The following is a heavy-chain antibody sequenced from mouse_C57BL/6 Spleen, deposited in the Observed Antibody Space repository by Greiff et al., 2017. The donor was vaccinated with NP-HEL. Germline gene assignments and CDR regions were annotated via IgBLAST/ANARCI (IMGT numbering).Heavy chain of an antibody. CDR2: IDPENGDT. Sequence: VQLQQSGAELVRPGASVKLSCTASGFNIKDDYMHWVKQRPEQGLEWIGWIDPENGDTEYASKFQGKATITADTSSNTAYLQLSSLTSEDTAVYYCTSIAVGAAMDYWGQGTSVTVSS. J-gene: IGHJ4*01. D-gene: IGHD1-1*01. CDR3: TSIAVGAAMDY. CDR1: GFNIKDDY. V-gene: IGHV14-4*01.